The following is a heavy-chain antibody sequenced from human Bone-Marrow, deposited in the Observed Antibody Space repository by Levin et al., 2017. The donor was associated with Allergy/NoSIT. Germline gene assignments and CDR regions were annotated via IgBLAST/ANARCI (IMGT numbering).Heavy chain of an antibody. CDR3: AKDRYTNLSGGLTS. CDR1: GFTFDDYA. Sequence: PGGSLRLSCAASGFTFDDYAMHWVRQVPGKGLEWVAGISWNGATIGYVDSVKGRFTISRDNAKNSLYLQMNSLRVEDTALYYCAKDRYTNLSGGLTSWGQGTLVTVSS. D-gene: IGHD3-16*02. CDR2: ISWNGATI. J-gene: IGHJ4*02. V-gene: IGHV3-9*01.